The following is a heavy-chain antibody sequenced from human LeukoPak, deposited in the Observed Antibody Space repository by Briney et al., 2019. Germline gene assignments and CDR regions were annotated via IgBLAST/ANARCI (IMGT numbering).Heavy chain of an antibody. Sequence: GGSLRLSCAASGFTFSSYGMHWVRQAPGKGLEWVAVISYDGSNKYYADSVKGRFTISRDNSKNTLYLQMNSLRAEDTAVYYCAKSRYYYDSSGYWDYWGQGTLVTVSS. D-gene: IGHD3-22*01. CDR1: GFTFSSYG. CDR3: AKSRYYYDSSGYWDY. J-gene: IGHJ4*02. V-gene: IGHV3-30*18. CDR2: ISYDGSNK.